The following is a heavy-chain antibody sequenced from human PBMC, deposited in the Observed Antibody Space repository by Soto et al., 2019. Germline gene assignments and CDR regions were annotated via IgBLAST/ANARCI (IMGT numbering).Heavy chain of an antibody. CDR3: AKDMAF. CDR2: ISGIGVDK. CDR1: GFSFSSYA. V-gene: IGHV3-23*01. Sequence: AGGSLRLSCAGSGFSFSSYAMSWVRQAPGKGLEWVSSISGIGVDKYYAGPVKGRFAISRDNSNNILFLQMSSLRVEDSAIYYCAKDMAFWGQGTLVTVSS. J-gene: IGHJ4*02.